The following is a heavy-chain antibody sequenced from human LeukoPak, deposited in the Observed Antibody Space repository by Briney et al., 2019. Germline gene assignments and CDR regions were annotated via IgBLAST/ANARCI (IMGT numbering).Heavy chain of an antibody. CDR2: IYSGGAT. V-gene: IGHV3-66*01. CDR1: GLAVSSNY. J-gene: IGHJ4*02. D-gene: IGHD6-13*01. CDR3: ARILPDMAAAGHFDY. Sequence: GGSLRLSCAASGLAVSSNYMTWVRQAPGKGLEWVSVIYSGGATHYADSVRGRFTISRDNSKNTLYLQMNSLRAEDTAVYYCARILPDMAAAGHFDYWGQGTLVTVSS.